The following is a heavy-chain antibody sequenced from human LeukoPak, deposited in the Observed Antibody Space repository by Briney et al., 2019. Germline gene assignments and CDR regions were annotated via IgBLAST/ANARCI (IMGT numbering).Heavy chain of an antibody. V-gene: IGHV4-39*01. CDR3: ARLTKAGSVKGYYFDY. CDR2: IYYSGST. Sequence: SETLSLTCTVSSGSISSGDYYWGWIRRPPGQGLEWIGSIYYSGSTYYNPSLESRVTILADTSKNQFSLKLSSVIAADTAVYFCARLTKAGSVKGYYFDYWGQGTLVTVSS. CDR1: SGSISSGDYY. D-gene: IGHD4-11*01. J-gene: IGHJ4*02.